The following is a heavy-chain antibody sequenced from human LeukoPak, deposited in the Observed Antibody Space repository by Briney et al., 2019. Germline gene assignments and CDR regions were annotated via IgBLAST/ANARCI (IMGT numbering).Heavy chain of an antibody. CDR1: GFIFNNAW. CDR2: IKSKTDGGTT. CDR3: VVVTVDAFDI. D-gene: IGHD2-21*02. Sequence: GGSLRLSCAASGFIFNNAWMSWVRQAPGKGLEWVGRIKSKTDGGTTDYAAPVKGRFTISRDDSKNTLYLQMNSLKTEDTAVYYCVVVTVDAFDIWGQGTMVTVSS. J-gene: IGHJ3*02. V-gene: IGHV3-15*01.